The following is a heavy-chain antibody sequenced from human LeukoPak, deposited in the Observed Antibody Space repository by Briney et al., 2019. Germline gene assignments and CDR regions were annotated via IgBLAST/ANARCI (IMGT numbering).Heavy chain of an antibody. CDR1: GFTFSSYA. V-gene: IGHV3-23*01. CDR2: ISGSGGST. CDR3: ATRMIEYCSSTSCSLDDY. Sequence: GGSLRLSCAASGFTFSSYAMSWVRQAPGKGLEWVSAISGSGGSTYYADSVKGRFTISRDNSKNTLYLQMDSLRAEDTAVYYCATRMIEYCSSTSCSLDDYWGQGTLVTVSS. J-gene: IGHJ4*02. D-gene: IGHD2-2*01.